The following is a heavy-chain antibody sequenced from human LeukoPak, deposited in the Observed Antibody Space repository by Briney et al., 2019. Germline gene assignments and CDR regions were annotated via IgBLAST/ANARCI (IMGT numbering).Heavy chain of an antibody. CDR2: IYYSGST. J-gene: IGHJ6*02. CDR3: ARGKHYYYYGMDV. CDR1: GGSISSGDYY. Sequence: SETLSLICTVSGGSISSGDYYWSWIRQPPGKGLEWIGYIYYSGSTYYNPSLKSRVTISVDTSKNQFSLKLSSVTAADTAVYYCARGKHYYYYGMDVWGQGTTVTVSS. V-gene: IGHV4-30-4*01.